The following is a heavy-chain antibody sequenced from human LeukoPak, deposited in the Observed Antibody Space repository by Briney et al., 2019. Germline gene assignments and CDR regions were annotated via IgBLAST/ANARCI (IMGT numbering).Heavy chain of an antibody. CDR1: GFTFRNDA. CDR3: ARGRTSRTAFDI. Sequence: GGSLRLSCAASGFTFRNDAMHWVRQAPGRGPEWVAVVSYDGNTNHYADSVKGRLTSSRDNSNNTLYLEVNSLRTEDTAVYYCARGRTSRTAFDIWGPGTMVTVSS. V-gene: IGHV3-30*11. CDR2: VSYDGNTN. J-gene: IGHJ3*02. D-gene: IGHD1-7*01.